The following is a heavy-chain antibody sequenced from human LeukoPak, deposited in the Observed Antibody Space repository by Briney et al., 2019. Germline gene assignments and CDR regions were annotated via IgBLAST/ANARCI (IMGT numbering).Heavy chain of an antibody. V-gene: IGHV3-23*01. Sequence: GGSLRLSCAASGFTFSSYAMSWVRQAPGKGLEWVSRISGNGISTLYADSVKGRFTISRDNSKNTLYLQMNSLRAEDTALYYCAKVQQGWSPWDYWGQGTLVTVSS. CDR1: GFTFSSYA. CDR2: ISGNGIST. CDR3: AKVQQGWSPWDY. J-gene: IGHJ4*02. D-gene: IGHD6-19*01.